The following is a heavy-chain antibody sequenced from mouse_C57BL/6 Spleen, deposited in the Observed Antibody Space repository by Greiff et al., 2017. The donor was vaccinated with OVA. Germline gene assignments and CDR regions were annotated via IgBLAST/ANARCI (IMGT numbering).Heavy chain of an antibody. Sequence: EVQLQQSGPELVKPGASVKISCKASGYTFTDYYMNWVQQSHGKSLEWIGDINPNNGGTSYNQKFKGQATLTVDKYSSTAYIELRSLTSEDSEVYYCASITTVVHRWYFDVWGTGTTVTVSS. J-gene: IGHJ1*03. V-gene: IGHV1-26*01. CDR3: ASITTVVHRWYFDV. D-gene: IGHD1-1*01. CDR1: GYTFTDYY. CDR2: INPNNGGT.